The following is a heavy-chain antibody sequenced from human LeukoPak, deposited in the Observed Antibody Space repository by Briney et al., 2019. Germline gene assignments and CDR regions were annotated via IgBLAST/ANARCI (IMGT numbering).Heavy chain of an antibody. Sequence: GGSLRLSCAASGVTFSDYYMNWIRQAPGKGPEWVSYIGSSGSPIYYADSVKGRFTISRDNTKKSLYLLMNSLRAEDTAVYYCVRSPLGWDAFDMWGQGTMVTVSS. D-gene: IGHD6-19*01. V-gene: IGHV3-11*04. J-gene: IGHJ3*02. CDR2: IGSSGSPI. CDR1: GVTFSDYY. CDR3: VRSPLGWDAFDM.